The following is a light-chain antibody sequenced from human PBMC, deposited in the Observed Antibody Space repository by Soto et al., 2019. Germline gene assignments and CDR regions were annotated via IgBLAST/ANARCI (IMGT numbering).Light chain of an antibody. CDR1: QTVRNNY. Sequence: ECVLTQSPGTLFLSPGERATLSCRASQTVRNNYLAWYQQKPGQAPRLLIYDASSRATGIPDRFSGGGSGTDFTLTISRLEPEDFAVYYCQQFSSYPLTFGGGTRW. CDR2: DAS. CDR3: QQFSSYPLT. J-gene: IGKJ4*01. V-gene: IGKV3-20*01.